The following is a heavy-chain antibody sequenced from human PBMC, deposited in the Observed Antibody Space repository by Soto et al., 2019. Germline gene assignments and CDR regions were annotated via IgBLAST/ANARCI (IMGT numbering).Heavy chain of an antibody. CDR2: ISGSGGST. Sequence: GGSLRLSCAASGFTFSSYAVSWVRQAPGKGLEWVSAISGSGGSTYYADSVKGRFTISRDNSKNTLYLQMNSLRAEDTAVYYCATPPQYYDSSGYPFDPWGQGTRVTVSS. CDR3: ATPPQYYDSSGYPFDP. J-gene: IGHJ5*02. V-gene: IGHV3-23*01. CDR1: GFTFSSYA. D-gene: IGHD3-22*01.